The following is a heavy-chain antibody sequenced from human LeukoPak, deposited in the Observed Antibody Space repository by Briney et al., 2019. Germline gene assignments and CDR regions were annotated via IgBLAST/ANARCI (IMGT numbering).Heavy chain of an antibody. CDR3: ASFGSSWYGAFDI. J-gene: IGHJ3*02. CDR1: GFTFSSYG. CDR2: ISYDGSNK. Sequence: GGSLRLSCAASGFTFSSYGMHWVRQAPGKGLEWVAVISYDGSNKYYADSVKGRFTISRDNSKNTLYLQMNSLGAEDTAVYYCASFGSSWYGAFDIWGQGTVVTVSS. D-gene: IGHD6-13*01. V-gene: IGHV3-30*03.